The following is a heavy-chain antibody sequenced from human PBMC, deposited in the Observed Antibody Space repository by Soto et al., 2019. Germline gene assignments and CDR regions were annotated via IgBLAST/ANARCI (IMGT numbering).Heavy chain of an antibody. D-gene: IGHD3-3*01. Sequence: QLQLQESGPGLVKPSETLSLTCTVSGGSISSSSYYWGWIRQPPGKGLEWIGSIYYSGSTYYNPSLKSRVTISVDTSNNQLSLKLSSVTAADTAVYYCASHTYYDFWSGYFRTFWYFDLWGRGTLVTVSS. J-gene: IGHJ2*01. CDR2: IYYSGST. CDR3: ASHTYYDFWSGYFRTFWYFDL. V-gene: IGHV4-39*01. CDR1: GGSISSSSYY.